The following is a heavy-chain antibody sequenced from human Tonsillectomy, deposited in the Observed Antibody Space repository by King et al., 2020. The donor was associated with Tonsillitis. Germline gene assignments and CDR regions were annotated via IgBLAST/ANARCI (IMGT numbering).Heavy chain of an antibody. CDR3: ATDGGSGSYYPYYFDY. CDR1: GFTFSSYG. V-gene: IGHV3-30*02. CDR2: IRYDGSNK. J-gene: IGHJ4*02. D-gene: IGHD1-26*01. Sequence: VQLVESGGGMVQPGGSLRLSCAASGFTFSSYGMHWVRQAPGKGLEWVAFIRYDGSNKDYTDSVKGRFTISRDTSKNTLYLQMNSLRAEDTAVYYCATDGGSGSYYPYYFDYWGQGTLVTVSS.